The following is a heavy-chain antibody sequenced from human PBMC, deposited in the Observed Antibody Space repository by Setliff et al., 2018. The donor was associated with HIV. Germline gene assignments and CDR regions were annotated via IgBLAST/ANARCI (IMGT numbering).Heavy chain of an antibody. V-gene: IGHV3-74*01. J-gene: IGHJ4*02. CDR1: GFTFSSYW. CDR3: AAILQG. CDR2: MNTDGSST. Sequence: GGSLRLSCAASGFTFSSYWMHWVRQAPGKGLVWVFGMNTDGSSTRYADSVKGRFTISRDNAKNTVYLQMNSLRAEDTAVYYCAAILQGWGQGTLVTVSS.